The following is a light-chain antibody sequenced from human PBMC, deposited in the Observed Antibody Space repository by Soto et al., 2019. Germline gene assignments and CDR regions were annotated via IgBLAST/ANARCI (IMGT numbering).Light chain of an antibody. CDR2: DVS. V-gene: IGLV2-14*01. CDR3: ISYTTSGTYV. Sequence: QSVLTQPASVSGSPGRSITIPCTGTSSDVGGYNYVSWYQQHPGKAPKLMIYDVSNRPSGVSYRFSGSKSGNTASLTITGLQAEDEADYYCISYTTSGTYVFGTGTKVTVL. CDR1: SSDVGGYNY. J-gene: IGLJ1*01.